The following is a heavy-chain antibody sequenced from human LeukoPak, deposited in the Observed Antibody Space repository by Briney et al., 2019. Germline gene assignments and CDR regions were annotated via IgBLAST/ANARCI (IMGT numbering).Heavy chain of an antibody. Sequence: PGGSLRLSCAASGFTFSSHNMNWVRPAPGKGLEWVSSISGRGNYIFYADSVKGRFTISTDSAKNSLSLQMNSLRGEDTAVYYCAKDQGFDYYDSSGYYLDYWGQGTLVTVSS. CDR3: AKDQGFDYYDSSGYYLDY. CDR1: GFTFSSHN. J-gene: IGHJ4*02. CDR2: ISGRGNYI. D-gene: IGHD3-22*01. V-gene: IGHV3-21*01.